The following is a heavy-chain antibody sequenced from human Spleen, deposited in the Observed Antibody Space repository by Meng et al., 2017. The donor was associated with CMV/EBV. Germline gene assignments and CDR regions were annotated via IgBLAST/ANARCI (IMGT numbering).Heavy chain of an antibody. J-gene: IGHJ4*02. CDR3: ARAYDSSGSDY. D-gene: IGHD3-22*01. Sequence: LTCPVYGGSFSGYYWSWIRQPPGKGLEWIGEINHSGSTNYNPSLKSRVTISVDTSKNQFSLKLSSVTAADTAEYYCARAYDSSGSDYWGQGTLVTVSS. V-gene: IGHV4-34*01. CDR2: INHSGST. CDR1: GGSFSGYY.